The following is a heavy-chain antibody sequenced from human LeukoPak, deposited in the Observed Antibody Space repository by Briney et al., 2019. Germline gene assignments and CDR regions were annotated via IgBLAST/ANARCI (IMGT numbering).Heavy chain of an antibody. CDR2: IIPIFGTA. CDR3: ARAPYDYVWGSYRQIDY. CDR1: GGTFSSYA. Sequence: SVKVSCKASGGTFSSYAISWVRQAPGQGLEWMGGIIPIFGTANYAQKFQGRVTITADESTSTAYMELSSLRSEDTAVYYCARAPYDYVWGSYRQIDYWGQGILVTVSS. V-gene: IGHV1-69*13. J-gene: IGHJ4*02. D-gene: IGHD3-16*02.